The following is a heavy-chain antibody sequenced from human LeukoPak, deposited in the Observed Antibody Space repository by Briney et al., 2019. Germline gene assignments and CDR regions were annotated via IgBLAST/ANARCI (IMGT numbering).Heavy chain of an antibody. CDR1: GGSISSYY. V-gene: IGHV4-59*01. J-gene: IGHJ4*02. D-gene: IGHD3-22*01. CDR3: ARVNFPYYYDSSGYCYFDY. Sequence: SQTLSLTCTVSGGSISSYYWSWIRQPPGKGLEWIGYIYYSGSTNYNPSLKSRATISVDTSKNQFSPKLSSVTAADTAVYYCARVNFPYYYDSSGYCYFDYWGQGTLVTVSS. CDR2: IYYSGST.